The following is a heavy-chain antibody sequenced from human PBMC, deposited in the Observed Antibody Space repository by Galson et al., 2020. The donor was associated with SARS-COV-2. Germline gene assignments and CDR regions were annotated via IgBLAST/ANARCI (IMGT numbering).Heavy chain of an antibody. CDR1: GFTFSSYS. Sequence: GGSLRLSCAASGFTFSSYSMNWVRQAPGKGLEWVSYISSSSSTIYYADSVKGRFTISRDNAKNSLYLQMNSLRAEDTAVYYCARPAELGFYYYYDMDVWGKGTTVTVSS. J-gene: IGHJ6*03. CDR3: ARPAELGFYYYYDMDV. CDR2: ISSSSSTI. V-gene: IGHV3-48*04. D-gene: IGHD3-16*01.